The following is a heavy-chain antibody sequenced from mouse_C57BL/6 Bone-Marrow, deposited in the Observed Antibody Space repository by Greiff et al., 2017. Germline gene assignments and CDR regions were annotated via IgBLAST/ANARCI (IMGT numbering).Heavy chain of an antibody. CDR1: GYTFTSYW. V-gene: IGHV1-61*01. Sequence: QVQLQQPGAELVRPGSSVKLSCTASGYTFTSYWMDWVQQRPGQGLEWIGNIYPSDSETHYNQKFKDKATLTVDKSSSTAYMQLSSLTSEDSAVYYCARGELGPFAYGGQGTLVTVSA. D-gene: IGHD4-1*01. CDR2: IYPSDSET. CDR3: ARGELGPFAY. J-gene: IGHJ3*01.